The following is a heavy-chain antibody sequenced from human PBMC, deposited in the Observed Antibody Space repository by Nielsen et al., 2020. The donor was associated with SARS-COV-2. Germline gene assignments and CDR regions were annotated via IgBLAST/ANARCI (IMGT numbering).Heavy chain of an antibody. CDR3: ARDGMITFGGAEYYYYGMDV. D-gene: IGHD3-16*01. J-gene: IGHJ6*02. V-gene: IGHV3-33*08. Sequence: GESLKISCAASGFTFSSYGMHWVRQAPGKGLEWVAVIWYNGSNKYYADSVKGRFTISRDNSKNTLYLQMNSLRAEDTAVYYCARDGMITFGGAEYYYYGMDVWGQGTTVTVSS. CDR2: IWYNGSNK. CDR1: GFTFSSYG.